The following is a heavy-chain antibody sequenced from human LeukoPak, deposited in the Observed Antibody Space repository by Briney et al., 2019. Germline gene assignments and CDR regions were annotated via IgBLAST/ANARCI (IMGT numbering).Heavy chain of an antibody. CDR1: GGTLSSYA. Sequence: SVKVSCKASGGTLSSYAVSWMRQAPGQGLEWMGGIIPLFGTANYAQKFKGRVTITADESTSAAYMELSSLKSEDTAVYYCARVGIAVAGTHLNYYYYGMDVWGQGTTVTVSS. J-gene: IGHJ6*02. D-gene: IGHD6-19*01. CDR3: ARVGIAVAGTHLNYYYYGMDV. CDR2: IIPLFGTA. V-gene: IGHV1-69*01.